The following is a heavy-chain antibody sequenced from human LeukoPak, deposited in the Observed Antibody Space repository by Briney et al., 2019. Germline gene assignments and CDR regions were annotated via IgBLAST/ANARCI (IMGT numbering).Heavy chain of an antibody. CDR2: INPSGGST. J-gene: IGHJ4*02. CDR1: GGTFSSYA. V-gene: IGHV1-46*01. CDR3: ARDPAYCSGGSCYYFDY. Sequence: GASVKVSCKASGGTFSSYAISWVRQAPGQGLEWMGIINPSGGSTSYAQKFQGRVTMTRDTSTSTVYMELSSLRSEDTAVYYCARDPAYCSGGSCYYFDYWGQGTLVTVSS. D-gene: IGHD2-15*01.